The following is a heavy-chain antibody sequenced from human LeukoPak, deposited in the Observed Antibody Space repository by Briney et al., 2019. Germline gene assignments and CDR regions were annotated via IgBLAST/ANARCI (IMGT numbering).Heavy chain of an antibody. V-gene: IGHV3-30-3*01. Sequence: GGSLRLSCAASVFTFSSYSMHWVRQAPCKGLEWVAVISYDGSNKYYADSVKGRFTISRDNSKNTLYLQMNSLRAEDTAVYYCARGQWYGMDVWGQGTTVTVSS. CDR3: ARGQWYGMDV. J-gene: IGHJ6*02. CDR1: VFTFSSYS. CDR2: ISYDGSNK. D-gene: IGHD6-19*01.